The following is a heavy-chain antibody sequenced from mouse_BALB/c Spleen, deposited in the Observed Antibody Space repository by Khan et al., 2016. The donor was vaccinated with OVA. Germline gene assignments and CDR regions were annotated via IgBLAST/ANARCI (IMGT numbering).Heavy chain of an antibody. D-gene: IGHD1-1*01. CDR1: GFSFSSYS. Sequence: EVELVESGGDLVRPGGSLKLSCAASGFSFSSYSMSWVRQTPEKRLEWVATISSGGSYTYSPDSVKGRFTFSRDNAKNTPYLQMSSLKSEDTALYDCTRHRGYYGCNPYIDYWGQGTTLTVSS. J-gene: IGHJ2*01. V-gene: IGHV5-6-4*01. CDR3: TRHRGYYGCNPYIDY. CDR2: ISSGGSYT.